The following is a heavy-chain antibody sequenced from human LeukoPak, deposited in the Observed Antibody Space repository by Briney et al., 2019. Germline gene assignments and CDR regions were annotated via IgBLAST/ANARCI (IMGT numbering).Heavy chain of an antibody. J-gene: IGHJ3*02. CDR1: GYTFSTSW. V-gene: IGHV5-51*01. Sequence: GESLKISCKASGYTFSTSWIGWVRQMPGKGLEWMGIIYPGDPDTRYSPSFQGQVTISVDRSITTAYLQWSSLKASDTAMYYCTRNRVGVLEWLSRWDAFDIWGQGTMVTVST. D-gene: IGHD3-3*01. CDR3: TRNRVGVLEWLSRWDAFDI. CDR2: IYPGDPDT.